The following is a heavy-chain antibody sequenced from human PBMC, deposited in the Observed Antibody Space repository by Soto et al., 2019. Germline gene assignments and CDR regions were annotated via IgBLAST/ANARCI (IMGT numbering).Heavy chain of an antibody. CDR1: GYTFTGYY. J-gene: IGHJ4*02. D-gene: IGHD2-15*01. CDR2: INPNSGGI. CDR3: ARESCSGGSCYSGDY. Sequence: ASVKVSCKASGYTFTGYYMHWVRQAPGQGLEWMGWINPNSGGINYAQKFQGRVTMTRDTSISTAYMELSRLRSDDTAVYYCARESCSGGSCYSGDYWGQGTLVTSPQ. V-gene: IGHV1-2*02.